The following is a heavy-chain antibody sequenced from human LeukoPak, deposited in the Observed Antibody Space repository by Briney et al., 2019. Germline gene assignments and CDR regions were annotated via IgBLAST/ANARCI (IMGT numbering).Heavy chain of an antibody. CDR1: GGSISSSSYY. Sequence: PSETLSLTCTVSGGSISSSSYYWGWIRQPPGTGLEWIGSIYYSGSTYYNPSLKSRVTISVDTSKNQFSLKLSSVTAADTAVYYCAIRYCSSTSCYGHGIFDYWGQGTLVTVSS. J-gene: IGHJ4*02. D-gene: IGHD2-2*01. V-gene: IGHV4-39*01. CDR2: IYYSGST. CDR3: AIRYCSSTSCYGHGIFDY.